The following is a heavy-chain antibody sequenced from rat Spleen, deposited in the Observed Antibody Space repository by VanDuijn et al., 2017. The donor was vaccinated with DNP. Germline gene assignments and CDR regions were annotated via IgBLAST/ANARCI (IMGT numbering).Heavy chain of an antibody. CDR3: TRPRGSYGGYRVDA. J-gene: IGHJ4*01. D-gene: IGHD1-11*01. CDR2: ISPDGDRT. Sequence: EVQLVESGENLVRPGGSLKLSCVVSGFTFGNYDMAWVRQAPTKGLEWVALISPDGDRTYYRDSVKGRFTVFRNNAENALHLQMESLRSEDTATYYCTRPRGSYGGYRVDACGQGTSVSVSS. V-gene: IGHV5S23*01. CDR1: GFTFGNYD.